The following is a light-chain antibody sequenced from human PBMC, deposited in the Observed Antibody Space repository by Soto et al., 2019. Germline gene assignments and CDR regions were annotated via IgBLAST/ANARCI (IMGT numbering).Light chain of an antibody. J-gene: IGKJ4*01. Sequence: DIQMTKSPSTLSASVGDRVTITCRASQRINNWLAWYQQKPGIAPKLLIYLASNLEPGVPSRFSGSGSWTEFTLTISSLQPDDFATYYCQQYDRYSLTFGGGTTGEIQ. CDR2: LAS. CDR1: QRINNW. V-gene: IGKV1-5*03. CDR3: QQYDRYSLT.